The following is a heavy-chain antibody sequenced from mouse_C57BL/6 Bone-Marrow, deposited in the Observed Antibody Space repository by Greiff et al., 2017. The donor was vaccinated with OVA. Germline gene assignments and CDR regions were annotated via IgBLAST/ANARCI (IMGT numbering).Heavy chain of an antibody. CDR1: GFSLTSYA. J-gene: IGHJ1*03. CDR2: IWTGGGT. D-gene: IGHD1-1*01. CDR3: ARGDYYGSSWDFDV. Sequence: QVQLKESGPGLVAPSQSLSITCTVSGFSLTSYAISWVRQPPGKGLEWLGVIWTGGGTHYNSALKSRLSISKDNSKSQVFLKMNSLQTDDTARYYCARGDYYGSSWDFDVWGTGTTVTVSS. V-gene: IGHV2-9-1*01.